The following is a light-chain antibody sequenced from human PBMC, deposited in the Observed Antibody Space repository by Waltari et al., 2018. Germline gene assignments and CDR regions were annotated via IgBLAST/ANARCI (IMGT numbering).Light chain of an antibody. Sequence: EIVLTQSPATLSVSPGERATLSCRASQSVSTKVAWYQQRHGQAPRLLIYAASSRATGVPARFGGSGSETDFTLTISGLQSEDFAVYYCQHYEGWPPWTFGQGTKV. V-gene: IGKV3-15*01. J-gene: IGKJ1*01. CDR2: AAS. CDR1: QSVSTK. CDR3: QHYEGWPPWT.